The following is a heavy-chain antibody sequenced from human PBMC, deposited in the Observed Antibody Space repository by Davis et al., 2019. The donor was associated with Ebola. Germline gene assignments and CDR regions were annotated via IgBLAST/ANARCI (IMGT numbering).Heavy chain of an antibody. V-gene: IGHV3-74*01. CDR3: AKVDGVSSGWYFDY. CDR1: GFTFSSYW. D-gene: IGHD6-19*01. CDR2: INSDGSST. Sequence: PGGSLRLSCAASGFTFSSYWMHWVRQAPGKGLVWVSRINSDGSSTTYADSVKGRFIISRDNAKNTLYLQMNSLRAEDTAVYYCAKVDGVSSGWYFDYWGQGTLVTVSS. J-gene: IGHJ4*02.